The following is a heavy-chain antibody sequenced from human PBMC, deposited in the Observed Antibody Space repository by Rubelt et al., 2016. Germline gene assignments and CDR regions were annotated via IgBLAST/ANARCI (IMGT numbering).Heavy chain of an antibody. CDR3: ARTTGSNWF. V-gene: IGHV4-59*12. Sequence: QVQLQESGPGLVKPSETLSLTCTVSGGSISSYYWSWIRQPPGTGLEWIGYIYYSGTTNYNPSLKRGVSISVDTSKKQFSLKLTSVTASDSAVYYCARTTGSNWFWGQGTLVTVSS. J-gene: IGHJ4*02. CDR2: IYYSGTT. D-gene: IGHD1-26*01. CDR1: GGSISSYY.